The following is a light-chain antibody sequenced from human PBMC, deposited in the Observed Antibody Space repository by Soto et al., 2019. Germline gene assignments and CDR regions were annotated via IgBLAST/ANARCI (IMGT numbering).Light chain of an antibody. J-gene: IGKJ1*01. CDR3: QQYGSSPWT. CDR2: GAS. Sequence: EIVFTRSPATLPFSPGERATLSSRASRDVRNNLAWYKQKPGQAPRILSYGASSRATGIPDRFSGSGSGTDFTLAISRLQSEDFAVYYCQQYGSSPWTFGQGTKVDI. CDR1: RDVRNN. V-gene: IGKV3-20*01.